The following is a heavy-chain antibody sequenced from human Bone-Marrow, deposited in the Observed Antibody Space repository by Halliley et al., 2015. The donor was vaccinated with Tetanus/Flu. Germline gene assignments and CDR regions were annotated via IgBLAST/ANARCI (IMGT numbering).Heavy chain of an antibody. V-gene: IGHV3-7*01. CDR3: AREKAAAVVINYYYSGTDV. D-gene: IGHD3-10*01. J-gene: IGHJ6*02. CDR1: GFTFRSYW. Sequence: SLRLSCAASGFTFRSYWMSWVRQAPGKGLEWVANIKQDGSEKYYVDSVKGRSTISRDNAKDSLYLQMYSLRAEDTAVYHGAREKAAAVVINYYYSGTDVWGQATSVPVS. CDR2: IKQDGSEK.